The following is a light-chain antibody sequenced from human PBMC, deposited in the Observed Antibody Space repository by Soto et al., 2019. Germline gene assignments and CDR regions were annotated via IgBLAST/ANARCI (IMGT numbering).Light chain of an antibody. CDR1: QNIRTY. CDR2: DAS. Sequence: DIQMTQSPSTLSASVGDRVTITCRASQNIRTYLSWFQQKPGKVPKLLIFDASTLQTGVPSRFGGGGSGTEFTLTISGLQPDDFATYYCQQYNSYSPWTFGPGTKVDIK. CDR3: QQYNSYSPWT. V-gene: IGKV1-5*01. J-gene: IGKJ1*01.